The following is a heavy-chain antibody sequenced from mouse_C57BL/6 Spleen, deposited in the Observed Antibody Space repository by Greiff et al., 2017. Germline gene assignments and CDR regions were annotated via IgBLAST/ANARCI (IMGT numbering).Heavy chain of an antibody. V-gene: IGHV1-69*01. Sequence: QVQLQQPGAELVMPGASVKLSCKASGYTFTSYWMHWVKQRPGQGLEWIGEIDPSDSYTNYNQKFKGKSTLTVDKSSSTAYMQLSSLTSEDSAVYYCARGVGRSWFAYWGQGTLVTVSA. J-gene: IGHJ3*01. CDR3: ARGVGRSWFAY. D-gene: IGHD4-1*01. CDR1: GYTFTSYW. CDR2: IDPSDSYT.